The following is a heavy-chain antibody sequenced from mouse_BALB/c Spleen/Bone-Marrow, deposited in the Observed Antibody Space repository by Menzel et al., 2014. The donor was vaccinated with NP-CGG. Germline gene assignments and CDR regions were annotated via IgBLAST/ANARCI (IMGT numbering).Heavy chain of an antibody. CDR2: ISSGGGST. Sequence: DVKLAESGGGLVKPGGSLKLSCAASGFAFSSYDMSWVRQTPEKRLEWVAYISSGGGSTYYPDTVKGRFTISRDNAKNTLYLQMSSLKSEDTAMYYCAREVLRDYFDYWGQGTTLTVSS. V-gene: IGHV5-12-1*01. CDR1: GFAFSSYD. CDR3: AREVLRDYFDY. J-gene: IGHJ2*01. D-gene: IGHD1-1*01.